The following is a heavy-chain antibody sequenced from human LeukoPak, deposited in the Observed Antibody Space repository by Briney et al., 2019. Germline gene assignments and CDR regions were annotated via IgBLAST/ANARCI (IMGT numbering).Heavy chain of an antibody. CDR1: GYTFTGYY. CDR3: ARGQYYYDSSGYYYLDY. Sequence: ASVKVSCKASGYTFTGYYIHRVRQAPGHRPEGMGRVNPNSGGTNYAQKFQGRVTMTRDTSISTAYMELSRLRSDDTAVYYCARGQYYYDSSGYYYLDYWGQGTLVTVSS. V-gene: IGHV1-2*06. J-gene: IGHJ4*02. CDR2: VNPNSGGT. D-gene: IGHD3-22*01.